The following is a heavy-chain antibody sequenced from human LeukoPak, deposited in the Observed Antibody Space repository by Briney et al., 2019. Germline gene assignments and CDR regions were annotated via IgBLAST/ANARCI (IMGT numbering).Heavy chain of an antibody. CDR1: GFSFYNSW. CDR2: LNKNGGIA. J-gene: IGHJ3*02. V-gene: IGHV3-74*01. D-gene: IGHD3-3*02. CDR3: VRVKSAAPSTGDAFDI. Sequence: GGSLRLSCAASGFSFYNSWMHWVRQTPGKGLEWVARLNKNGGIAVYADSVEGRFTISRDNAGNTLFLQMNSLRAEETAVYYCVRVKSAAPSTGDAFDIWGQGTMVTVSS.